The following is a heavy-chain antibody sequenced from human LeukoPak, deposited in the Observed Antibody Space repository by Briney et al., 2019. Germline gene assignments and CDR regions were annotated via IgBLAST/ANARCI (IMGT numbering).Heavy chain of an antibody. Sequence: PGGSLRLPCAASGFTFSSYWMSWVRQAPGKGLEWVANIKQDGSEKYYVDSVKGRFTISRDNAKNSLYLQMNSLRAEDTAVYYCARGVGGYYDILTGYSGNWFDPWGQGTLVTVSS. J-gene: IGHJ5*02. V-gene: IGHV3-7*01. D-gene: IGHD3-9*01. CDR2: IKQDGSEK. CDR1: GFTFSSYW. CDR3: ARGVGGYYDILTGYSGNWFDP.